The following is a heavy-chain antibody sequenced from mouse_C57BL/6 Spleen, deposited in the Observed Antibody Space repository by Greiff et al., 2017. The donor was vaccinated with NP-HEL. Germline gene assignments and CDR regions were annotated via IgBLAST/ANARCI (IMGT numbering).Heavy chain of an antibody. CDR3: ASYGYYYYAMDY. CDR2: IWSGGST. D-gene: IGHD2-2*01. V-gene: IGHV2-2*01. CDR1: GFSLTSYG. J-gene: IGHJ4*01. Sequence: VKLMESGPGLVQPSQSLSITCTVSGFSLTSYGVHWVRQSPGKGLEWLGVIWSGGSTDYNAAFISRLSISKDNSKSQVFFKMNSLQADDTAIYYCASYGYYYYAMDYWGQGTSVTVSS.